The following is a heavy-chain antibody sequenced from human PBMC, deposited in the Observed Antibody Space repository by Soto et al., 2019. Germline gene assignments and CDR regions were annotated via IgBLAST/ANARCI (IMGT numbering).Heavy chain of an antibody. D-gene: IGHD6-19*01. J-gene: IGHJ6*02. CDR1: GFTFSSYA. Sequence: GGSLRLSCAAFGFTFSSYAMSWVRQAPGKGLEWVSAISGSGGSTYYADSVKGRFTISRDNSKNTLYLQMNSLRAEDTAVYYCAKDSSGWGPYGMDVWGQGTTVTVSS. CDR2: ISGSGGST. V-gene: IGHV3-23*01. CDR3: AKDSSGWGPYGMDV.